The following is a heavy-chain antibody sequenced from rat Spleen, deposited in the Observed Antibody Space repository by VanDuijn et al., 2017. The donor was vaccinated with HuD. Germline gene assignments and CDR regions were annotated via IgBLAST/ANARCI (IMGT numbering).Heavy chain of an antibody. CDR1: GFTFSYYD. J-gene: IGHJ3*01. D-gene: IGHD1-1*01. CDR2: ISPSGGST. CDR3: ARHSLNYYISYPNWFVY. V-gene: IGHV5-25*01. Sequence: EVQLVESGGGLVQPGRSLKLSCAASGFTFSYYDMAWVRQAPTKGLEWVASISPSGGSTSYRDSVKGRFTVSRNNARSTLYLQMNSLRSEDTATYYCARHSLNYYISYPNWFVYWGQGTLVTVSS.